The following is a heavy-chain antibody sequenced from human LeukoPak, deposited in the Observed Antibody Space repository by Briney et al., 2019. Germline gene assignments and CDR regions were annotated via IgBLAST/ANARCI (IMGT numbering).Heavy chain of an antibody. CDR2: IYASGNT. Sequence: SETLSLTCSVSGASVSTTAYFWNWIRQPAGEGLEWIGRIYASGNTHYNPSLNSRVTMSLDTSKNQFSLTMNSVTAADSAVYFCASYREAYDLYPHGLDVWGRGTVVTVSS. CDR3: ASYREAYDLYPHGLDV. CDR1: GASVSTTAYF. V-gene: IGHV4-61*02. J-gene: IGHJ3*01. D-gene: IGHD5-24*01.